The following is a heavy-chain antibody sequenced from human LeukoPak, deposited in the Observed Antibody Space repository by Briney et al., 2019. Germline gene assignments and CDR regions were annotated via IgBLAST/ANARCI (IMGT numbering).Heavy chain of an antibody. D-gene: IGHD2-2*01. CDR2: IYYSGST. J-gene: IGHJ3*02. CDR3: ARDRGIVVVPAAVLYAFDI. Sequence: SETLSLTCTVSGGSISSYYWSWIRQPPGKGLEWIGYIYYSGSTNYNPSLKSRVTISVDTSKNQFSLKLSSVTAADTAVHYCARDRGIVVVPAAVLYAFDIWGQGTMVTVSS. CDR1: GGSISSYY. V-gene: IGHV4-59*12.